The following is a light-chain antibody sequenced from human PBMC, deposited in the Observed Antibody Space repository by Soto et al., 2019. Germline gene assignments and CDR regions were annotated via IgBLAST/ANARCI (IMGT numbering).Light chain of an antibody. CDR2: GAS. CDR1: QSLSSSY. Sequence: EIVLTQSPGTLSLSPGERATLSCRASQSLSSSYLAWYQQKPGQAPRLLIYGASSRATGIPDRFSGSGSGTDCTLTISRLEPEDFAVYSCQRYGTLPPLTFSGGTKVEIK. V-gene: IGKV3-20*01. CDR3: QRYGTLPPLT. J-gene: IGKJ4*01.